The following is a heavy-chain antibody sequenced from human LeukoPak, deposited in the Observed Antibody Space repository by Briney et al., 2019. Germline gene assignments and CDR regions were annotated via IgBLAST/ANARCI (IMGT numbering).Heavy chain of an antibody. Sequence: SETLSLTCTGSGGSISSYYWSWIRQPPGKGLEWIGYIYYSGSTNYNPSLKSRVTISVDTSKNQFSLKLSSVTAADTAVYYCARDSSGYFDYWGQGTLVTVSS. J-gene: IGHJ4*02. CDR1: GGSISSYY. D-gene: IGHD3-22*01. CDR3: ARDSSGYFDY. CDR2: IYYSGST. V-gene: IGHV4-59*12.